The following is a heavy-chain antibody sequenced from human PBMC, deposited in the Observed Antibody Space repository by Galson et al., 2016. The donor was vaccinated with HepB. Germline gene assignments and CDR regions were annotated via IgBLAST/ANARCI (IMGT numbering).Heavy chain of an antibody. J-gene: IGHJ4*02. V-gene: IGHV1-69*13. CDR2: IIPILVTT. CDR1: GGTLSSYA. D-gene: IGHD5-18*01. CDR3: ARVSAAMTEGVFDH. Sequence: SVKVSCKASGGTLSSYAVNWVRQAPGQGLEWMGGIIPILVTTNYAQKFQGRVTITADESTSTAYMELSSLRSEDTAVYYCARVSAAMTEGVFDHWGQGTLVTVSS.